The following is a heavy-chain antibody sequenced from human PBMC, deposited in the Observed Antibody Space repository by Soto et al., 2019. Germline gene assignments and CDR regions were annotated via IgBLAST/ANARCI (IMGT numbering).Heavy chain of an antibody. CDR3: ARQVTGHPNWFDR. CDR2: IHTSDTKT. J-gene: IGHJ5*02. CDR1: GFTFSSYA. Sequence: PGGSLGLSCAASGFTFSSYAMNWVRQAPGKGLEWVSTIHTSDTKTYYADSVKGRFTISRDNSKSTLYLQMNSLRAEDTAIYYCARQVTGHPNWFDRWGQGTLVTVSS. D-gene: IGHD4-4*01. V-gene: IGHV3-23*05.